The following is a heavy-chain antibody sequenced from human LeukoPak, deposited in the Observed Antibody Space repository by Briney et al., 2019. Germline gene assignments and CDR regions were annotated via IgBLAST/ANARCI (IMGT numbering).Heavy chain of an antibody. J-gene: IGHJ4*02. V-gene: IGHV4-59*01. Sequence: SETLSLTCTVSGGSISSYYWSWIRQPPGKGLEWIGYIYYSGSTNYNPSLKSRVTISVDTSKNQFSLKLSSVTAADTAVYYCARGGCDSSGYYFAIDCWGQGTLVTVSS. D-gene: IGHD3-22*01. CDR2: IYYSGST. CDR1: GGSISSYY. CDR3: ARGGCDSSGYYFAIDC.